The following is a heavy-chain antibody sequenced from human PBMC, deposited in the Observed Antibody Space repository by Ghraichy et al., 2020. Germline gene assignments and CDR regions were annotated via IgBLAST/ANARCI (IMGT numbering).Heavy chain of an antibody. CDR3: ASHPYDMSP. CDR2: NNSDGSST. V-gene: IGHV3-74*01. J-gene: IGHJ4*01. D-gene: IGHD1-1*01. Sequence: RNNSDGSSTGYADSVKGRFTISRDNAKNTLYLQMNSLRVDDTAIYYCASHPYDMSPWGHGSLVTVPP.